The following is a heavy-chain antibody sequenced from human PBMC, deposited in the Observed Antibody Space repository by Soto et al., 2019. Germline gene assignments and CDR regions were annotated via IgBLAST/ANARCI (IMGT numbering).Heavy chain of an antibody. J-gene: IGHJ5*02. D-gene: IGHD6-13*01. CDR2: IYHSGST. V-gene: IGHV4-4*02. Sequence: QVQLQESGPGLVKPSGTLSLTCAVSGGSISSSNWWSWVRQPPGKGLEWIGEIYHSGSTNYNPSLKSRVSISGDKCKQHFSLKLSSVTAADTAVYYCERVIATAINWFDPWGQGTLFTVSS. CDR1: GGSISSSNW. CDR3: ERVIATAINWFDP.